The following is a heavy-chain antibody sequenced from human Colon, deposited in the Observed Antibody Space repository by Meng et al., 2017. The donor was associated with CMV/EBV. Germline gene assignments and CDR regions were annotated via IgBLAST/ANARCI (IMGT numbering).Heavy chain of an antibody. CDR1: GFTFSSYS. CDR2: ITHTSDT. Sequence: GESLKISCSTSGFTFSSYSLNRVRQAPGKGLEWVSSITHTSDTYYADSLKGRFTLSRDNAQNSVYLQMDSLTAEDTAIYYCARGWQPDYWGQGTLVTVSA. J-gene: IGHJ4*02. V-gene: IGHV3-21*06. D-gene: IGHD6-13*01. CDR3: ARGWQPDY.